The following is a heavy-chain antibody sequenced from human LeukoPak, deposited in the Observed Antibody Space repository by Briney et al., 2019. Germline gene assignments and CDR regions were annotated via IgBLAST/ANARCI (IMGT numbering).Heavy chain of an antibody. CDR1: GYSFSTYW. V-gene: IGHV5-51*01. CDR3: ARGTGYNFGSIDY. CDR2: IYPGDSDT. Sequence: GESLKISCKGSGYSFSTYWIGWVRQMPGKGLEWMGIIYPGDSDTRYSPSFRGQVTISADKSISTAYLRWSSLKASDTAMYYCARGTGYNFGSIDYWGQGTLVTVSS. J-gene: IGHJ4*02. D-gene: IGHD5-24*01.